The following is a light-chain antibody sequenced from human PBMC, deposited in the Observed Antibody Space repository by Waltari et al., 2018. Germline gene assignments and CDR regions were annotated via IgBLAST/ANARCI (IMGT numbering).Light chain of an antibody. CDR2: GAS. CDR1: ESVSRA. V-gene: IGKV3-20*01. Sequence: ETVLTHSPGPLSLSPGERVTLSCRASESVSRALAWYQQKPGQAPRLLMYGASTRATGIPDRVSGSGSGTDFSLTISRLEPEDFAVYYCQHYVRLPVTFGQGTKVEIK. CDR3: QHYVRLPVT. J-gene: IGKJ1*01.